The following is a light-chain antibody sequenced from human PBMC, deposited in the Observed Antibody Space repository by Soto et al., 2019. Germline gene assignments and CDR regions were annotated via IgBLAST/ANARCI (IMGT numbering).Light chain of an antibody. CDR1: QSISSY. Sequence: DIQMTQSPSSLSASVGDRVTITCRASQSISSYLNWYQQKPGKAPKLLIYTTSSLQSGVPSRFSGSGSGTDFTLTISSLQPEDFANDYCQQSYSTPITFGQGTRLEIK. J-gene: IGKJ5*01. CDR2: TTS. V-gene: IGKV1-39*01. CDR3: QQSYSTPIT.